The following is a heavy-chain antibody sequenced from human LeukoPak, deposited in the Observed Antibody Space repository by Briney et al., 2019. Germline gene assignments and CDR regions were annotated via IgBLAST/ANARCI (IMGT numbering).Heavy chain of an antibody. J-gene: IGHJ4*02. D-gene: IGHD6-13*01. CDR2: INHSGST. CDR3: ARGDRAAGTFPFDY. CDR1: GGSFSGYY. Sequence: PSETLSLTCAVYGGSFSGYYWSWIRQPPGKGLEWIGEINHSGSTNYNPSLKSRVTISVDTSKNQISLKLSSVTAADTAVYYCARGDRAAGTFPFDYWGQGTLVTVSS. V-gene: IGHV4-34*01.